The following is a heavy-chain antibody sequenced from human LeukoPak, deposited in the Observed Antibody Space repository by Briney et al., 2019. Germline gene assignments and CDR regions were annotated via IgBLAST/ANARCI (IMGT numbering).Heavy chain of an antibody. CDR2: INCNSGGT. Sequence: ASVKVSCKASGYTFTGYYIHWVRQAPGQGLEWMGWINCNSGGTNYAQKFHGRVTMTRDTSISTVYMEVSSLRSDDTAVYYCARDRYNSGWYFDYWGQGTLVTVSS. J-gene: IGHJ4*02. CDR3: ARDRYNSGWYFDY. V-gene: IGHV1-2*02. CDR1: GYTFTGYY. D-gene: IGHD6-19*01.